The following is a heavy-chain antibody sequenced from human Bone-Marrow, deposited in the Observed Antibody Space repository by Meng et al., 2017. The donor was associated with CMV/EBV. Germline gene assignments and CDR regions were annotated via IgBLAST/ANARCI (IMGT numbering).Heavy chain of an antibody. J-gene: IGHJ1*01. V-gene: IGHV4-61*01. CDR1: GGSVSSTSYY. CDR2: VYYSRST. Sequence: GGSVSSTSYYWNWIRQSPGKGLEWIGHVYYSRSTDYNPSLKSRVTISADTSKNQFSLRLTSVTAADTAVYYCARRRLTTVINSSMAWGQGTLVTVSS. CDR3: ARRRLTTVINSSMA. D-gene: IGHD4-23*01.